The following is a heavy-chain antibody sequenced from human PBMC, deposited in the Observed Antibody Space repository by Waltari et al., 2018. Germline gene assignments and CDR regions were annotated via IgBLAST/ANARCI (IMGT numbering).Heavy chain of an antibody. V-gene: IGHV3-30*18. J-gene: IGHJ4*02. CDR1: GFTFSSYG. Sequence: QVQLVESGGGVVQPGRSLRLSFAASGFTFSSYGMHWVRQAPGKGLEWVAVIWYDGSNKYYADSVKGRFTISRDNSKNTLYLQMNSLRAEDTAMYYCAKDVDYYDSSGPLGYWGQG. CDR3: AKDVDYYDSSGPLGY. CDR2: IWYDGSNK. D-gene: IGHD3-22*01.